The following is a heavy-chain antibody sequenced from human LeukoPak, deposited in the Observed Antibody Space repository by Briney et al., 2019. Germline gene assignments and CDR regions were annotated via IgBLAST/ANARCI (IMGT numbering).Heavy chain of an antibody. J-gene: IGHJ6*03. CDR3: ARGPRILTGYYIYYYYYYMDV. D-gene: IGHD3-9*01. CDR1: GGSFSGYY. Sequence: PSETLSLTCAVYGGSFSGYYWSWIRQPPGKGLEWIGEINHSGSTNYNPSLKSRVTISVDTSKNQFSLKLSSVTAADTAVYYCARGPRILTGYYIYYYYYYMDVWGKGTTVTVSS. V-gene: IGHV4-34*01. CDR2: INHSGST.